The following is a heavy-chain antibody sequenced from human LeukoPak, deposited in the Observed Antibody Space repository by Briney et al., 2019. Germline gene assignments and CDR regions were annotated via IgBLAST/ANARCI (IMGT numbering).Heavy chain of an antibody. D-gene: IGHD3-22*01. Sequence: SETLSLTCTVPGGSITGYYWSWIRQPPGKGLEWIGEINHSGNTNYNPCLKSRVTISVDTSKNQSSLRLSSVTAPDTPVYYCARHMFPDYYDARAYFTDYWGQGTLVTVSS. CDR1: GGSITGYY. V-gene: IGHV4-34*01. CDR3: ARHMFPDYYDARAYFTDY. J-gene: IGHJ4*02. CDR2: INHSGNT.